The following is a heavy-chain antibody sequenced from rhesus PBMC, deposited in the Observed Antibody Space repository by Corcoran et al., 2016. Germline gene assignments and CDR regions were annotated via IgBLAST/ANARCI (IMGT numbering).Heavy chain of an antibody. D-gene: IGHD2-33*01. CDR1: GASISSYW. Sequence: QVQLQESGPGLVKPSETLSLTCAVSGASISSYWWGWIRQPPGKGREGIREINGKSGSTYYHPCLKSRVTISKVASKNQFSLRLSSVTAADTAVYYCAREVAWGQGVLVTVSS. CDR2: INGKSGST. CDR3: AREVA. V-gene: IGHV4-80*01. J-gene: IGHJ4*01.